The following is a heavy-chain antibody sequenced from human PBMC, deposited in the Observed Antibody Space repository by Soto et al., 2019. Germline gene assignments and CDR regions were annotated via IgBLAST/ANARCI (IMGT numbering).Heavy chain of an antibody. J-gene: IGHJ4*02. Sequence: EVQLVESGGGLVQPGGSLSLSCAASGFTFSSYWMSWVRQAPGKGLEWVANIKQDGSEKYYVDSVKGRFTISRDNAKNSLYLQMNSLRAEDTAVYYCARVGDYGDYGYWGQGTLVTVSS. D-gene: IGHD4-17*01. CDR3: ARVGDYGDYGY. V-gene: IGHV3-7*01. CDR2: IKQDGSEK. CDR1: GFTFSSYW.